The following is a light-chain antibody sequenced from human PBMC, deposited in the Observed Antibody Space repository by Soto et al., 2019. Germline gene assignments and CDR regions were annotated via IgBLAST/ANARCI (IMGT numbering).Light chain of an antibody. J-gene: IGKJ5*01. CDR3: QKLHNFPLT. CDR2: AAS. Sequence: DIQLTQSPSFLSASVGDIVTITFRASQGISSSLAWYQQKPGEAPRLLIYAASTLQSGVPSRFSGSGYGTEFTLTISSLQPDDFASYYCQKLHNFPLTFGQGTRLEIK. CDR1: QGISSS. V-gene: IGKV1-9*01.